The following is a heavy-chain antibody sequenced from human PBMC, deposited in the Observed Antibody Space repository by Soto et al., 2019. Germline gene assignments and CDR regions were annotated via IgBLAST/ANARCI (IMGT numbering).Heavy chain of an antibody. V-gene: IGHV4-59*01. CDR2: IYYSGST. CDR3: ARDISAWGGYFDY. J-gene: IGHJ4*02. Sequence: QVQLQESGPGLVKPSETLSLTCTVSGGSISSYYWSWIRQPPGKGLEWIGHIYYSGSTNYNPSLKSRVTISVDTSKNQFSLKLSSVTATDTAVYYCARDISAWGGYFDYWGQGTLVTVSS. D-gene: IGHD6-19*01. CDR1: GGSISSYY.